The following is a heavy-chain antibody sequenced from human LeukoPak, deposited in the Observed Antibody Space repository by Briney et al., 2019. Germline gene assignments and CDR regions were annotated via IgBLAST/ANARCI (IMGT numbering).Heavy chain of an antibody. D-gene: IGHD6-6*01. CDR2: INHSGST. CDR1: GGSFSGYY. Sequence: SETLSLTCAVYGGSFSGYYWSWIRQPPGKGLEWIGEINHSGSTNYNPSLKSRVTISEDTSKNQVSLKLSSVTAADTAVYYCARLYSSSWYYYYYYMDVWGKGTTVTVSS. V-gene: IGHV4-34*01. J-gene: IGHJ6*03. CDR3: ARLYSSSWYYYYYYMDV.